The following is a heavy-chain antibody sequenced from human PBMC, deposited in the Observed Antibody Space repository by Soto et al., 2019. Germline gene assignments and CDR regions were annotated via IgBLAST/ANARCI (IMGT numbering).Heavy chain of an antibody. V-gene: IGHV4-31*03. D-gene: IGHD3-16*01. CDR2: IYYSGST. CDR3: ARARIMITFGGVPRLNWFDP. Sequence: SETLSLTCTVSGGSISSGGYYWSWIRQHPGKGLEWIGYIYYSGSTYYNPSLKSRVTISVDPSKNQFSLKLSSVTAADTAVYYCARARIMITFGGVPRLNWFDPWGQGTLVTVSS. CDR1: GGSISSGGYY. J-gene: IGHJ5*02.